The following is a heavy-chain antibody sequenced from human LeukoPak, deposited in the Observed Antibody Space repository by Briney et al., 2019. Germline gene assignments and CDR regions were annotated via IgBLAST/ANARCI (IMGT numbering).Heavy chain of an antibody. CDR3: ARFDLVVTADDAFDI. Sequence: TRSLTCSVSCGSMSRGGYYWNWIRQHPGKGLEWIGYIYYSGSTYYNPSLKSRVTISVDTSKNQFSLKLSSVTAADTAVYYCARFDLVVTADDAFDIWGQGTMVTVSS. CDR1: CGSMSRGGYY. D-gene: IGHD2-21*02. J-gene: IGHJ3*02. V-gene: IGHV4-31*03. CDR2: IYYSGST.